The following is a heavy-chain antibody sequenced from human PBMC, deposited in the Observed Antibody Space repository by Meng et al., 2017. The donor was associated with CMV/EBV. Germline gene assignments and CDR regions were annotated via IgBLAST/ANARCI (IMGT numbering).Heavy chain of an antibody. J-gene: IGHJ4*02. CDR2: IYYSGST. V-gene: IGHV4-39*07. Sequence: QPPAQGPGPGLAKASETPSLTCTVSGGLISSSSYYWGWIRQPPGKGLEWIGSIYYSGSTYYNPSLKSRVTVSVDTSKNQFSLKLSSVTAADTAVYYCARDIRTIFGVVARVDYWGQGTLVTVSS. CDR1: GGLISSSSYY. D-gene: IGHD3-3*01. CDR3: ARDIRTIFGVVARVDY.